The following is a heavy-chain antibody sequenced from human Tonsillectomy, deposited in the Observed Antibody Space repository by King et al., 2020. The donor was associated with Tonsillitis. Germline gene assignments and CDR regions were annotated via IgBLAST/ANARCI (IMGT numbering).Heavy chain of an antibody. CDR2: IYSRGST. J-gene: IGHJ6*03. V-gene: IGHV4-61*02. Sequence: VQLQESGPGLVKPSQTLSLNCTVSGGSLSSGNYYWSWIRQPAGKGLEWIGRIYSRGSTNYNPSLKSRVTMSVDTSKNQFSLKLSSVTAADTAMHYCARSVSLQRYYYYSYMDVWGKGTTVTVSS. CDR3: ARSVSLQRYYYYSYMDV. CDR1: GGSLSSGNYY. D-gene: IGHD1-1*01.